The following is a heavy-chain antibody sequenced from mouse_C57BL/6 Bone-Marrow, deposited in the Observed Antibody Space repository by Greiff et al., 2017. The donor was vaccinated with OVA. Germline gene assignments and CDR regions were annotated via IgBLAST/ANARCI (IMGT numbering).Heavy chain of an antibody. J-gene: IGHJ1*03. CDR2: ISDGGSYT. CDR1: GFTFSSYA. CDR3: ARDITTVVRYFDV. V-gene: IGHV5-4*01. D-gene: IGHD1-1*01. Sequence: EVKVVESGGGLVKPGGSLKLSCAASGFTFSSYAMSWVRQTPEKRLEWVATISDGGSYTYYPDNGKGRFTISRDNAKNNLYLQMSHLKSEDTAMYYCARDITTVVRYFDVWGTGTTVTVSS.